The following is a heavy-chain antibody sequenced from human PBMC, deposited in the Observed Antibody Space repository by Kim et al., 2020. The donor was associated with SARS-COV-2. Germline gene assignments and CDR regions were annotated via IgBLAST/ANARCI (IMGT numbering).Heavy chain of an antibody. CDR3: ARALSKTPSTGALQFDP. CDR1: GYTFTSYY. J-gene: IGHJ5*02. CDR2: INPSGGST. D-gene: IGHD1-26*01. Sequence: ASVKVSCKASGYTFTSYYMHWVRQAPGQGLEWMGIINPSGGSTSYAQKFQGRVTMTRDTSTSTVYMELSSLRSEDTAVYYCARALSKTPSTGALQFDPWGQGTLVTVSS. V-gene: IGHV1-46*01.